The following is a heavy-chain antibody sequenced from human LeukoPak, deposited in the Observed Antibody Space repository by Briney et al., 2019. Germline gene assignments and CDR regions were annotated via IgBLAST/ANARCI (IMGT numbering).Heavy chain of an antibody. V-gene: IGHV4-59*01. CDR1: GGSISSYY. Sequence: PSETLSLTCTVSGGSISSYYWSWIRQPPGKGLEWIGYIYYSGSTNYNPSLKSRVTISVDTSKNQFSLKLSSVAAADTAVYYCASFAYYYYYMDVWGKGTTVTVSS. CDR3: ASFAYYYYYMDV. CDR2: IYYSGST. J-gene: IGHJ6*03.